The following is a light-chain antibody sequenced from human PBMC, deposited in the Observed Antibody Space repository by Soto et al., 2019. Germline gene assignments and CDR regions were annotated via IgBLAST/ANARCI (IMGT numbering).Light chain of an antibody. Sequence: EIVLTQSPGTLSLSPGERATLSCRASETVAGSYLAWYQQKPGQAPRLLIHGASTRATGIGDRLSGSGSGTDFTLTISRLEPEDFGVYYCQLYGTSPKTFGQGTKVDIK. J-gene: IGKJ1*01. CDR2: GAS. CDR3: QLYGTSPKT. CDR1: ETVAGSY. V-gene: IGKV3-20*01.